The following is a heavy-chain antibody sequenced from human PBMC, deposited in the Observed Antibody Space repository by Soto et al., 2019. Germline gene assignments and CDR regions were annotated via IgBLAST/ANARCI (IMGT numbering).Heavy chain of an antibody. CDR3: ARSYDFWSGYYSVDWFDP. V-gene: IGHV4-39*01. Sequence: QLQLQESGPGLVKPSETLSLTCTVSGGSISSSSYYWGWIRQPPGKGLEWIGSIYYSGSTYYNPSLKSRVTISVDTSKNQFSLKLSSVTAADTAVYYCARSYDFWSGYYSVDWFDPWGQGTLVTVSS. CDR1: GGSISSSSYY. D-gene: IGHD3-3*01. J-gene: IGHJ5*02. CDR2: IYYSGST.